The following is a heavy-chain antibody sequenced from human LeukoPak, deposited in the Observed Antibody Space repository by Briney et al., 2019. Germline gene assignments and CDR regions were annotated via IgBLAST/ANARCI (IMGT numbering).Heavy chain of an antibody. J-gene: IGHJ3*02. V-gene: IGHV3-23*01. CDR1: GFTFSSYA. CDR3: ARRPPVEMATIGWAFDI. CDR2: ISGSGGST. D-gene: IGHD5-24*01. Sequence: GGSLRLSCAASGFTFSSYAMSWVRQAPGKGLEWVSAISGSGGSTYYADSVKGRFTISRDNSKNTLYLQMNSLRAEDTAVYYCARRPPVEMATIGWAFDIWGQGTMVTVSS.